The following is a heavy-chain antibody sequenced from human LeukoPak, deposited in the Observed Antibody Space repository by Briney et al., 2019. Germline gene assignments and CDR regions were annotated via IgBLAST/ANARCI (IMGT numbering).Heavy chain of an antibody. CDR2: ISGSGGST. J-gene: IGHJ6*03. CDR1: GFTFSSYA. V-gene: IGHV3-23*01. D-gene: IGHD3-3*01. CDR3: ARDGSYDFWSGYYNRGIYYYYMDV. Sequence: GGSLRLSCAASGFTFSSYAMSWVRQAPGKGLERVSAISGSGGSTYYADSVKGRFTISRDNSKNTLYLQMNSLRAEDTAVYYCARDGSYDFWSGYYNRGIYYYYMDVWGKGTTVTVSS.